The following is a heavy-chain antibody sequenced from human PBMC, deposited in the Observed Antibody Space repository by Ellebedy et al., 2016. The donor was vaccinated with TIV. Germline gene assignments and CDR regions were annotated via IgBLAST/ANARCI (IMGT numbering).Heavy chain of an antibody. J-gene: IGHJ5*02. CDR1: GGSFHNDH. D-gene: IGHD6-19*01. Sequence: MPSETLSLTCLVSGGSFHNDHWSWIRQSPGKGLEWIGYVDQRRTTKYNSSLRSRVTISIDTSKNQFSLTVTSVTAADTAVYFCARMRGVAGPRWFDPWGPGTQVIVSS. V-gene: IGHV4-59*08. CDR2: VDQRRTT. CDR3: ARMRGVAGPRWFDP.